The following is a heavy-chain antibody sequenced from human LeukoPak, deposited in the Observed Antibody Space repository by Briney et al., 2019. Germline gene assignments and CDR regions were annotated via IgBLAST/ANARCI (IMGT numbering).Heavy chain of an antibody. D-gene: IGHD3-10*01. CDR3: ARVPSYPMVRGVIKRYYYMDV. CDR2: ITSSSSYI. Sequence: GGSLRLSCAASGFTFSSYNMNWVRQAPGKGLEWVSSITSSSSYIYYADSVKGRFTISRDNAKNSLYLQMDSLRVEDTAVYYCARVPSYPMVRGVIKRYYYMDVWGKGTTVTISS. J-gene: IGHJ6*03. CDR1: GFTFSSYN. V-gene: IGHV3-21*06.